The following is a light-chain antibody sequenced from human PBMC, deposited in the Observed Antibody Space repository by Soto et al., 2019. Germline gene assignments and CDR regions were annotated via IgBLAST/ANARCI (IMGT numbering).Light chain of an antibody. CDR2: SDN. CDR1: TSNIGTNT. J-gene: IGLJ3*02. CDR3: ATWDDRLNGWV. Sequence: QPVLTQPPSASGTPGQRVTISCSGSTSNIGTNTVKWYQQFPGTAPKLLIYSDNQRPSGVPDRLSASKSGTSASLAISGLQSEDEADYYCATWDDRLNGWVFDGGTKLTAL. V-gene: IGLV1-44*01.